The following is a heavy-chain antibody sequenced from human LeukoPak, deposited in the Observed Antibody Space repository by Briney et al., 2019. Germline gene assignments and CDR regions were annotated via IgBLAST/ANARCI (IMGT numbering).Heavy chain of an antibody. Sequence: GGSVRLSCATSGFIYGAFAMSWFGQARGKGLEWVGRIRDKPNRYTTEYAASVKGRFTISRDDSKNSLYLQMNSLKTEDTAVYYCARASRRDDYNLNCWGQGTLVTVCS. J-gene: IGHJ4*02. V-gene: IGHV3-72*01. CDR1: GFIYGAFA. CDR3: ARASRRDDYNLNC. CDR2: IRDKPNRYTT. D-gene: IGHD5-24*01.